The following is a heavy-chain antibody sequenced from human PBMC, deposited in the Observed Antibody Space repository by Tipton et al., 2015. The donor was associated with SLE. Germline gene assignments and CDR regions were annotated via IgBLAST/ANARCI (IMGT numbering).Heavy chain of an antibody. Sequence: SLRLSCAASGFTFSSYAMSWVRQAPGKGLEWVSAISGSGGSTYYADSVKGRFTISRDNSKNTLYLQMNSLRAEDTAVYYCAKVVGDFWSGPGAFDIWGQGTMVTVSS. CDR2: ISGSGGST. CDR3: AKVVGDFWSGPGAFDI. V-gene: IGHV3-23*01. D-gene: IGHD3-3*01. CDR1: GFTFSSYA. J-gene: IGHJ3*02.